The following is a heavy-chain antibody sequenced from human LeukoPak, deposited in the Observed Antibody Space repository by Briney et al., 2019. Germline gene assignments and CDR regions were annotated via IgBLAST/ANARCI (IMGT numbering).Heavy chain of an antibody. D-gene: IGHD5-24*01. Sequence: SETLSLTCIVSGGSISSHYWSWIRQPPGKGLECIGNTYYSGSTNYNPSLKSRVTISIDTSKNQFSLKLSSVTAADTAVYYCARGPGMATIKDWGQGTLVTVSS. J-gene: IGHJ4*02. V-gene: IGHV4-59*11. CDR3: ARGPGMATIKD. CDR2: TYYSGST. CDR1: GGSISSHY.